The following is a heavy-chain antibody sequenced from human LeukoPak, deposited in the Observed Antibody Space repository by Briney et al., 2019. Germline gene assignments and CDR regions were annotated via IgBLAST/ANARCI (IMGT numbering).Heavy chain of an antibody. D-gene: IGHD6-19*01. Sequence: PGRSLRLSCAVSGFTFRPYGMHWLRQAPGKGLEWVAVISYDESNKYYADSVKGRFTISRDNSKNTVYLQVNSLRAEDTAVYYCAKDGRMYSSGWYSYFDQWGQGTLVTVSS. CDR1: GFTFRPYG. V-gene: IGHV3-30*18. CDR3: AKDGRMYSSGWYSYFDQ. CDR2: ISYDESNK. J-gene: IGHJ4*02.